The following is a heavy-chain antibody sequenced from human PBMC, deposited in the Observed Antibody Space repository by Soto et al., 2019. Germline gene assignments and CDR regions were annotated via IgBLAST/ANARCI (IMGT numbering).Heavy chain of an antibody. J-gene: IGHJ6*02. V-gene: IGHV4-59*02. CDR1: GGSVSGYY. Sequence: SETLSLTCTVSGGSVSGYYWSWIRQSPGKGLEWLGYIFYAGNTLYNPSVQSRVTTSVDTSKNRFALKLRSVTAADTAVYYCTRHAIIPKLQYGMDVWGQGTTVTVSS. CDR3: TRHAIIPKLQYGMDV. D-gene: IGHD2-2*02. CDR2: IFYAGNT.